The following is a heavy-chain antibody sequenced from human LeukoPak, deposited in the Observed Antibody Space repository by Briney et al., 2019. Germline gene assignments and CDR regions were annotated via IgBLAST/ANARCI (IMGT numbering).Heavy chain of an antibody. D-gene: IGHD3-10*01. CDR3: SIGLLWFGELLQPIDY. Sequence: GGSLRLSCAASGYTFSSYAMSWVRQAPGKGLEWVSAIGGSGGSTYYADSVKGRFTISRDNSKNTLYLQMNSLRAEDTAVYYCSIGLLWFGELLQPIDYWGQGALVTVSS. V-gene: IGHV3-23*01. CDR2: IGGSGGST. CDR1: GYTFSSYA. J-gene: IGHJ4*02.